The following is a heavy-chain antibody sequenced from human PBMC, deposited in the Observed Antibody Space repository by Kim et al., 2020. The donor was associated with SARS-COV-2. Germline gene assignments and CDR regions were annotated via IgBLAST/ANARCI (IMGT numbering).Heavy chain of an antibody. CDR1: GFTFSSYG. J-gene: IGHJ4*02. V-gene: IGHV3-30*03. D-gene: IGHD1-26*01. CDR2: ISYDGSNK. CDR3: AAALSGSYDFDY. Sequence: GGSLRLSCAASGFTFSSYGMHWVRQAPGKGLEWVAVISYDGSNKYYADSVKGRFTISRDNSKNTLYLQMNSLRAEDTAVYYCAAALSGSYDFDYWGQGTLVTVSS.